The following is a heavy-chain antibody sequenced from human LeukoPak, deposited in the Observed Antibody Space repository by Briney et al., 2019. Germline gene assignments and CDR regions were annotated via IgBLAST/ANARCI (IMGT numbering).Heavy chain of an antibody. D-gene: IGHD5-18*01. CDR2: IYPGNSDT. V-gene: IGHV5-51*01. CDR1: GYSFTSYW. Sequence: GESLKISCKGSGYSFTSYWIGWVRQMPGKGLEWMGIIYPGNSDTRYSPSFQGQVTISADKSISTAYLQWSSLKASDTAMYYCARLWGAHVDTATGPADYWGQGTLVTVSS. J-gene: IGHJ4*02. CDR3: ARLWGAHVDTATGPADY.